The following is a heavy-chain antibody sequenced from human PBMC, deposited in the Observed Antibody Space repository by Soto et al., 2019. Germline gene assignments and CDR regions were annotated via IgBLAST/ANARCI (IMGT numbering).Heavy chain of an antibody. V-gene: IGHV3-23*01. CDR3: AKDLGVAVAGGRGY. CDR2: ISGSGGST. D-gene: IGHD6-19*01. J-gene: IGHJ4*02. Sequence: EVQLLESGGGLVQPGGSLRLSCAASGFTFSSYAMSWVRQAPGKGLEWVSAISGSGGSTYYADSVKGRFTISRDNSNNTLYLQMNSLRAEDTAVYYCAKDLGVAVAGGRGYWGQGTLVTVSS. CDR1: GFTFSSYA.